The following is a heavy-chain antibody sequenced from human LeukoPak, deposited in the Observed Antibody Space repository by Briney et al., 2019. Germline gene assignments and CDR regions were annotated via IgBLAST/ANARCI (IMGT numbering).Heavy chain of an antibody. CDR3: ARHAADPHYYYYMDV. J-gene: IGHJ6*03. CDR1: GGSFSGYY. V-gene: IGHV4-34*01. Sequence: SETLSLTCAVYGGSFSGYYWSWIRQPPGKGLEWIGEINHGGSTNYNPSLKSRVTISVDTSKNQFSLKLSSVTAADTAVYYCARHAADPHYYYYMDVWGKGTTVTISS. D-gene: IGHD2-15*01. CDR2: INHGGST.